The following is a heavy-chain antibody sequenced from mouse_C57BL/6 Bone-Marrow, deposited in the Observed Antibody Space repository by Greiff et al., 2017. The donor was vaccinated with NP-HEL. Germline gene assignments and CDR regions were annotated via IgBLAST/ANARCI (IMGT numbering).Heavy chain of an antibody. CDR1: EYAFPSHD. CDR2: INSDGGST. Sequence: EVKLVESGGGLVQPGESLKLSCESNEYAFPSHDMSWVRKTPEKRLELVAAINSDGGSTYYPDTMERRFIISRDNTKKTLYLQMSSLRSEDTALYYCASEGAYSNNYFDYWGQGTTLTVSS. V-gene: IGHV5-2*01. J-gene: IGHJ2*01. CDR3: ASEGAYSNNYFDY. D-gene: IGHD2-5*01.